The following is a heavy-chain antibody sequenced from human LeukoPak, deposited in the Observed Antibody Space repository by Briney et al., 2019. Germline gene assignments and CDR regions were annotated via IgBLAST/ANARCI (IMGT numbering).Heavy chain of an antibody. D-gene: IGHD2-15*01. J-gene: IGHJ4*02. CDR1: GYTFTGYY. CDR3: ARGVVACPN. V-gene: IGHV1-2*02. CDR2: INPNSGGT. Sequence: ASVKVSCKASGYTFTGYYMHWVRQAPGQGLEWMGWINPNSGGTNYAQKFQGRVTMTRDTSVNTAYIEVSRLTSDDTAVYFCARGVVACPNWGQGTMVTVSS.